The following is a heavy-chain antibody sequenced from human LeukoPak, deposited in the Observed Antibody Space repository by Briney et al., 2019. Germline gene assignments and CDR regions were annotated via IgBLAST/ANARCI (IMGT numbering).Heavy chain of an antibody. D-gene: IGHD4-17*01. J-gene: IGHJ4*02. Sequence: PSETLSLTCTVSGGSISSYYWSWLRQPPGKGLEWIGYIYYSGSTNYNPSLKSRVTISVDTSKNQLSLKLSSVTAADTAVYYCARHGGHDYGDSIVYWGQGTLVTVSS. CDR1: GGSISSYY. CDR2: IYYSGST. CDR3: ARHGGHDYGDSIVY. V-gene: IGHV4-59*08.